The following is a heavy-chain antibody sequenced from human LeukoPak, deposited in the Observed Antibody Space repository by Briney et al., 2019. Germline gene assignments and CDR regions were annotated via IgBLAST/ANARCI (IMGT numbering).Heavy chain of an antibody. V-gene: IGHV3-48*03. CDR3: ARDPANYGSGRGDY. Sequence: GGSLRLSCAASGFTFSSYGMNWVRQAPGKGLEWVSYISSSGSTIYYADSVKGRFTISRDNAKNSLYLQMNSLRAEDTAVYYCARDPANYGSGRGDYWGQGTLVTVSS. D-gene: IGHD3-10*01. CDR1: GFTFSSYG. CDR2: ISSSGSTI. J-gene: IGHJ4*02.